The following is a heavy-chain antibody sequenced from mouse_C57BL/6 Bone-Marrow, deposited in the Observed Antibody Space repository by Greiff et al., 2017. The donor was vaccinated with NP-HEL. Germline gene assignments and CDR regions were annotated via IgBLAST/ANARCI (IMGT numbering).Heavy chain of an antibody. CDR1: GFSLTSYG. D-gene: IGHD1-2*01. Sequence: VQLQQSGPGLVQPSQSLSITCTVSGFSLTSYGVHWVRQSPGKGLEWLGVIWSGGSTDYNAAFISRLSISKDNSKSHVVFKMNSLQAYDTAIYYCARRLTLNYYAMDYWGQGTSVTVSS. J-gene: IGHJ4*01. CDR3: ARRLTLNYYAMDY. V-gene: IGHV2-2*01. CDR2: IWSGGST.